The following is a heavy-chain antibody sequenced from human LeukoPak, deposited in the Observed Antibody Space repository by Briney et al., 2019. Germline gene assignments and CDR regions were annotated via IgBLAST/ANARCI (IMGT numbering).Heavy chain of an antibody. Sequence: PGGSLRLSCAASGFTFSNAWMSWVRQAPGKGLEWVGRIKSKTDGGTTDYAAPVKGRFTISRDDSKNTLYLQMNSLRAEDTAVYYCARVQWELRGVGSYFEYWGQGALVTVSS. V-gene: IGHV3-15*01. CDR1: GFTFSNAW. CDR2: IKSKTDGGTT. J-gene: IGHJ4*02. CDR3: ARVQWELRGVGSYFEY. D-gene: IGHD1-26*01.